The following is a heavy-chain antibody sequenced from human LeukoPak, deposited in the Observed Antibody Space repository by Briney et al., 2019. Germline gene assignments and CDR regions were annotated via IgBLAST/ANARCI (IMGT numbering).Heavy chain of an antibody. Sequence: SETLSLTCTVSGGSISSYYWSWIRQPAGKGLGWIGRIYTSGSTNYNPSLKSRVTMSVDTSKNQFSLKLSSVAAADTAVYYCARIYDILTGFDYWGQGTLVTVSS. CDR1: GGSISSYY. J-gene: IGHJ4*02. V-gene: IGHV4-4*07. CDR3: ARIYDILTGFDY. CDR2: IYTSGST. D-gene: IGHD3-9*01.